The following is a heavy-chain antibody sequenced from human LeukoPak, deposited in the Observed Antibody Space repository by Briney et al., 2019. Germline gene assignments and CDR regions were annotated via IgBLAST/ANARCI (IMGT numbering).Heavy chain of an antibody. CDR1: EFTFTTSW. CDR2: INPDASTK. D-gene: IGHD4-17*01. CDR3: ARDRPEIPTQDYGDYGANDAFDI. J-gene: IGHJ3*02. Sequence: GGSLRLSCAASEFTFTTSWMTWVRQAPGKGLEWLGNINPDASTKNYAASVRGRLTFSRDKDKNSLYLHMSSLRAEDTAIYYCARDRPEIPTQDYGDYGANDAFDIWGQGTMVTVSS. V-gene: IGHV3-7*01.